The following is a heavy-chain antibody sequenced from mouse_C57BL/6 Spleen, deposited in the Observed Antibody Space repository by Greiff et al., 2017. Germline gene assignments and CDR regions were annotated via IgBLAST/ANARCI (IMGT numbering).Heavy chain of an antibody. Sequence: EVQLQQPGAELVKPGASVKLSCTASGFNIKDYYMHWVKQRPEQGLEWIGRIDPEDGDTEYAPKFQGKATMTADTSSNTAYLQLSSLTSEDTAVDYCSTNWGYFDYWGQGTTLTVSS. CDR1: GFNIKDYY. CDR2: IDPEDGDT. V-gene: IGHV14-1*01. D-gene: IGHD4-1*01. CDR3: STNWGYFDY. J-gene: IGHJ2*01.